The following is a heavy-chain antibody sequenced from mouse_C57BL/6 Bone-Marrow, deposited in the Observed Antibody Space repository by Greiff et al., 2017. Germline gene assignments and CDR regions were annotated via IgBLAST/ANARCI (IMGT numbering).Heavy chain of an antibody. V-gene: IGHV14-1*01. CDR1: GFNIKDYY. D-gene: IGHD1-1*01. CDR2: IDPEDGDT. Sequence: VQLQQSGAELVRPGASVKLSCTASGFNIKDYYMHWVKQRPEQGLEWIGRIDPEDGDTEYAPKFQGKATMTADTSSNTAYLQLSSLTSVDTAVYYCTTRYYGSSYDWYFDVWGTGTTVTVSS. CDR3: TTRYYGSSYDWYFDV. J-gene: IGHJ1*03.